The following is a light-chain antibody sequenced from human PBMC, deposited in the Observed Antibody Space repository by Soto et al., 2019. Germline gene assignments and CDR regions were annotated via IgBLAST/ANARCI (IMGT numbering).Light chain of an antibody. CDR3: CSYAGSSIVV. J-gene: IGLJ2*01. V-gene: IGLV2-23*01. Sequence: QSVLTQPASVSGSPGQSITISCTGTSSDVGSYNLVSWYQQHPGKAPKLMIYEGSKRPSGVSNRFSGSKSGNTASLTISGLQAEVEADYYCCSYAGSSIVVFGGGTKLTVL. CDR1: SSDVGSYNL. CDR2: EGS.